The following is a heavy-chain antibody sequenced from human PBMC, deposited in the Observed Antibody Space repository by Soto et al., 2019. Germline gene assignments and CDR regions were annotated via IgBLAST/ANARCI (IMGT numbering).Heavy chain of an antibody. D-gene: IGHD2-21*02. J-gene: IGHJ4*02. CDR3: ARQRTSVVTQAYFDV. CDR2: IYYSGST. CDR1: GDSISSRSYY. Sequence: PSRTLSLTCTVAGDSISSRSYYWGWIRQPPGKGLEWIGSIYYSGSTYNNPSLRSRVSMSIDTSKDQFSLKLKSVTAAHTALYLCARQRTSVVTQAYFDVWGTGSLVTLL. V-gene: IGHV4-39*01.